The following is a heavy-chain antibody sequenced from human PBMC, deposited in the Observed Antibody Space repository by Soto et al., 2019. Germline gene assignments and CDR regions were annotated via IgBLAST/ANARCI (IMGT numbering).Heavy chain of an antibody. D-gene: IGHD3-22*01. Sequence: LPETLSLTCTVSGGSISSYYWSWIRQPPGKGLEWIGYIYYSGSTNYNPSLKSRVTISVDTSKNQFSLKLSSVTAADTAVYYCARGVGDSSGYSGPYYFDYWGQGTLVTVSS. CDR1: GGSISSYY. CDR3: ARGVGDSSGYSGPYYFDY. CDR2: IYYSGST. J-gene: IGHJ4*02. V-gene: IGHV4-59*01.